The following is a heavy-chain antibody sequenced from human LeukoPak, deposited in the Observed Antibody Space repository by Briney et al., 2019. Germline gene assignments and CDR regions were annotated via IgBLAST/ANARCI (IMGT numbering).Heavy chain of an antibody. CDR1: GGSISSGGYY. CDR2: IYYSGST. CDR3: ARDYGDYLFDY. Sequence: SETLSLTCTVSGGSISSGGYYWSWIRQPPGKGLEWIGYIYYSGSTNYNPSLKSRVTISVDTSKNQFSLKLSSVTAADTAVYYCARDYGDYLFDYWGQGTLVTVSS. J-gene: IGHJ4*02. V-gene: IGHV4-61*08. D-gene: IGHD4-17*01.